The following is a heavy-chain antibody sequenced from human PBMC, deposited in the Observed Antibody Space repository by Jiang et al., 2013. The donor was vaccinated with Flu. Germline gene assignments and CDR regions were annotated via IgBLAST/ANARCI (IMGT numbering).Heavy chain of an antibody. V-gene: IGHV3-9*01. CDR2: IFWNADSI. CDR1: GFTFEDYA. CDR3: VKDMGSVTAALGY. Sequence: GLVQPGRSLRLSCAASGFTFEDYAMHWVRQVPGRGLEWVAGIFWNADSIGYADSVRGRFTTSRDNAKNSLYLEMNRLRAEDTARYHCVKDMGSVTAALGYWGQGTVVTVSS. D-gene: IGHD2-2*01. J-gene: IGHJ4*02.